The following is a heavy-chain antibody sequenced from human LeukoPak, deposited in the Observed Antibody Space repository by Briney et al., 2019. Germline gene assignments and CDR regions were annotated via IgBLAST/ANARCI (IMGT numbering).Heavy chain of an antibody. CDR1: GYTFTSYA. V-gene: IGHV1-69*04. J-gene: IGHJ4*02. Sequence: SVKVSCKASGYTFTSYAMNWVRQAPGQGLEWMGRIIPLLGITNYAPKFQDRLTITAGKSTGTAYMELNSLRSEDTAMYYCASEPSRLDNWDGDSWGQGTLVTVSS. CDR2: IIPLLGIT. CDR3: ASEPSRLDNWDGDS. D-gene: IGHD1-20*01.